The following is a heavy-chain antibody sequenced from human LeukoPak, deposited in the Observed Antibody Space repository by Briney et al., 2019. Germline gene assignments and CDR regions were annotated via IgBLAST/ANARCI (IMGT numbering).Heavy chain of an antibody. J-gene: IGHJ4*02. V-gene: IGHV4-59*11. CDR3: ARVRGSYQYYFDY. D-gene: IGHD1-26*01. CDR2: IYYSGST. CDR1: GGSISSHY. Sequence: SETLSLTCTVSGGSISSHYGSWIRQPPGKGLEWIGYIYYSGSTNYNPSLKSRVTISVDTSKNQFFLKLSSVTAADTAVYYCARVRGSYQYYFDYWGQGTLVTVSS.